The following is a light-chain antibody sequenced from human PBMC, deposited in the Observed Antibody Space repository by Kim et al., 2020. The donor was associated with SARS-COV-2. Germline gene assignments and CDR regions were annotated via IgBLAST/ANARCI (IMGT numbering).Light chain of an antibody. CDR2: EVS. V-gene: IGLV2-8*01. CDR3: SSYAGSNNLV. CDR1: SSDVVGCYY. J-gene: IGLJ3*02. Sequence: GERRASTASGTSSDVVGCYYVAWYQQHQGNAATLMIYEVSKRPSGVPDRFSGSKSGSTAALTVSGLQAEDEADYYCSSYAGSNNLVFGGGTQLTVL.